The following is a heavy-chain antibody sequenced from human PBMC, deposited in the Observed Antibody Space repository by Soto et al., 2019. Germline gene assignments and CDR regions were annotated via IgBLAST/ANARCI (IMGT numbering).Heavy chain of an antibody. D-gene: IGHD3-10*01. J-gene: IGHJ4*02. V-gene: IGHV1-2*02. CDR2: IHPNGGGT. Sequence: QVQLVQSGAEMKKPGASVKVSCESSGYTFTAYYIHWVRQAPGHGLEWMGWIHPNGGGTKYAQKFQGRVTRNRDTSINTAYMELTRLTSDDTAVYHCASAVPPMVQGVRFRVDQWGQGSLVTISS. CDR1: GYTFTAYY. CDR3: ASAVPPMVQGVRFRVDQ.